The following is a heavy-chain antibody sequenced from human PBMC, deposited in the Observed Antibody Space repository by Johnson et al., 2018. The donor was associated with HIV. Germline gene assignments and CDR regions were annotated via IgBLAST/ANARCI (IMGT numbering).Heavy chain of an antibody. V-gene: IGHV3-30*03. CDR3: ARDRRARLPLYAFDI. Sequence: QVQLVESGGGVVQPGRSLRLSCAASGFTFSSYGMHWVRQAPGKGLEWVAVISYDGSNKYYGDSVKGRFTISRDNAKNSLFLQMNSLRAEDTDVYYCARDRRARLPLYAFDIWGQGTMVTVSS. CDR2: ISYDGSNK. CDR1: GFTFSSYG. J-gene: IGHJ3*02. D-gene: IGHD6-6*01.